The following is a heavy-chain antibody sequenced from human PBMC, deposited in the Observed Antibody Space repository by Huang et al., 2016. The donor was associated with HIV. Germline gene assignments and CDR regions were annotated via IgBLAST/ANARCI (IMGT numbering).Heavy chain of an antibody. D-gene: IGHD3-16*02. CDR3: ARDAYYDYVWGSYRKYYYYYMDV. J-gene: IGHJ6*03. Sequence: SCAASGFTFSSYAMHWVRQAPGKGLEWVAVISNDGSNKYSADPVKGRFTISRDKSKSTLYLEMNSLRAEDTAVYYCARDAYYDYVWGSYRKYYYYYMDVWGKGTTVTVSS. CDR1: GFTFSSYA. V-gene: IGHV3-30*04. CDR2: ISNDGSNK.